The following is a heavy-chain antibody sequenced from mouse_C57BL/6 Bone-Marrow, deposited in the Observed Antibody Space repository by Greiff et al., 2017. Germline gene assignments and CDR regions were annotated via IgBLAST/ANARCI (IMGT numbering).Heavy chain of an antibody. CDR2: IHPNSGST. CDR1: GYTFTSYW. V-gene: IGHV1-64*01. Sequence: QVQLQQPGAELVKPGASVKLSCKASGYTFTSYWMHWVKQRPGQGLEWIGMIHPNSGSTNYNEKFKSKATLTVDKSSSTAYMQLRSLTSEDSAVYYCARWWTWYFDVWGTGTTVTVSS. D-gene: IGHD1-1*02. CDR3: ARWWTWYFDV. J-gene: IGHJ1*03.